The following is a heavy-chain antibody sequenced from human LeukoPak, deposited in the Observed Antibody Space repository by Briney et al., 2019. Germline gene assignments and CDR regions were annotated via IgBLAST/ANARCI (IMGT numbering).Heavy chain of an antibody. D-gene: IGHD4-11*01. CDR1: GYTFTTDD. CDR3: ARGTCDYSSKIDC. Sequence: ASVTVSSKASGYTFTTDDTNWVRPATGQGRGWMGWMNLNSGNTGYAQKFQGRVTMTRNTSISTAYMELSSLTSEDTAVYYCARGTCDYSSKIDCWGQGTLVTVSS. V-gene: IGHV1-8*01. CDR2: MNLNSGNT. J-gene: IGHJ4*02.